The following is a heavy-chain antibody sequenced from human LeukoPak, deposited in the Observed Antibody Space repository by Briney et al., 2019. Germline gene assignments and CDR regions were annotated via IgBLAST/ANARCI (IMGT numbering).Heavy chain of an antibody. D-gene: IGHD2-2*01. V-gene: IGHV1-2*02. CDR3: ARRQYQLLGGYYYYMDV. CDR1: GYTFTGYY. CDR2: INPNSGGT. Sequence: ASVKVSCKASGYTFTGYYMHWVRQAPGQGLEWMGWINPNSGGTNYAQKFQGRDTMTRDTSISTAYLELSRLRSDDTAVYYCARRQYQLLGGYYYYMDVWGKGTTVTVSS. J-gene: IGHJ6*03.